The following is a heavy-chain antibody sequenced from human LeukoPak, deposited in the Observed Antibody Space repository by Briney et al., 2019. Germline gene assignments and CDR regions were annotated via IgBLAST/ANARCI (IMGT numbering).Heavy chain of an antibody. CDR3: ARGYGGYYYYMDV. CDR2: IYYSGST. D-gene: IGHD5-18*01. J-gene: IGHJ6*03. V-gene: IGHV4-59*01. CDR1: GGSISSYY. Sequence: SETLSLTCTVSGGSISSYYWSWIRQPPGKGLEWIGYIYYSGSTNYNPSLKSRVTISVDTSKNQFSLKLSSVTAADTAVYYCARGYGGYYYYMDVWGKGTTVIISS.